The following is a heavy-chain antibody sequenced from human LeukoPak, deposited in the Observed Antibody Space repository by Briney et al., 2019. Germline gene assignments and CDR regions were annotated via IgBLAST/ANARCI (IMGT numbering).Heavy chain of an antibody. D-gene: IGHD3-10*01. CDR1: GGSFSGYY. J-gene: IGHJ4*02. V-gene: IGHV4-34*01. CDR3: ARHYAHGSGIYAPFGY. Sequence: SETLSLTCAVYGGSFSGYYWSWIRQPPGKGLEWIGEINHRGTANYNPSLKSRVTISVGTSKNQFSLKLSSVTAADTAVYYCARHYAHGSGIYAPFGYWGQGALVTVSS. CDR2: INHRGTA.